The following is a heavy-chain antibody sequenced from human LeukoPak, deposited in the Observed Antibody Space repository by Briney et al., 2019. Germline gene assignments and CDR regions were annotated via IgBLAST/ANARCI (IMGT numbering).Heavy chain of an antibody. CDR3: AKGGSIVPADGYDH. J-gene: IGHJ4*02. V-gene: IGHV4-59*01. Sequence: SETLSLTCTVSGGSISTYYWSWIRQPPGKGLEWIGNTYYSGSTIYNPSLKSRVTISVDTSKNQFSLKLSSVTAADTAVYYCAKGGSIVPADGYDHWGQGTLVTVSS. D-gene: IGHD2-2*01. CDR2: TYYSGST. CDR1: GGSISTYY.